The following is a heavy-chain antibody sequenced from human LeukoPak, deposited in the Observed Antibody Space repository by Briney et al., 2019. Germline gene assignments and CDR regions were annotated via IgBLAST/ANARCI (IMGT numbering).Heavy chain of an antibody. CDR1: GGSIGSSSYY. Sequence: PSETLSLTCTVSGGSIGSSSYYWGWIRQPPGKGLEWIGSIYYSGSTYYNPSLKSRVTISVDKSKNQFSLKLSSVTAADTAVYYCARDRVDTAMPRVDYYYYYMDVWGKGTTVTVSS. V-gene: IGHV4-39*07. J-gene: IGHJ6*03. CDR3: ARDRVDTAMPRVDYYYYYMDV. CDR2: IYYSGST. D-gene: IGHD5-18*01.